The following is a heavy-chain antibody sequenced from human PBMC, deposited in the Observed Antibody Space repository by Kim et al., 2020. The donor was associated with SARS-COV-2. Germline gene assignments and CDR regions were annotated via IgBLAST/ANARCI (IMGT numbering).Heavy chain of an antibody. CDR3: ASSSGTLTSFDP. Sequence: SETLSLTCTVSGGSISSSRYYWGWIRQPPGKGLEWIGSIYYSGSTYYNPSLKSRVTVSLDTSENQFSLKLSSVTAADTAVYYCASSSGTLTSFDPWGQGTLVTVSS. J-gene: IGHJ5*02. CDR2: IYYSGST. D-gene: IGHD1-1*01. V-gene: IGHV4-39*01. CDR1: GGSISSSRYY.